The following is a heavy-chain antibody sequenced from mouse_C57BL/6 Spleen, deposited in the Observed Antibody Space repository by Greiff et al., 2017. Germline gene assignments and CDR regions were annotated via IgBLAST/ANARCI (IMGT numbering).Heavy chain of an antibody. CDR2: IDPENGDT. CDR1: GFNIKDDY. V-gene: IGHV14-4*01. Sequence: EVQLQQSGAELVRPGASVKLSCTASGFNIKDDYMHWVKQRPEQGLEWIGWIDPENGDTEYASKFQGKATITADTSSNTAYLQLSSLTSEDTAVYYCTRGLSSFAYWGQGTLVTVSA. J-gene: IGHJ3*01. CDR3: TRGLSSFAY.